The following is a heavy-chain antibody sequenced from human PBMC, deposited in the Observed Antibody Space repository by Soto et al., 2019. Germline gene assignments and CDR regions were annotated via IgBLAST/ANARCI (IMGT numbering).Heavy chain of an antibody. J-gene: IGHJ3*02. Sequence: QMQLVQSGPEVKKPGTSVKVSCKPSGFTFTSSAVQWVRQARGQRLEWIGWIVVDSANTNYAQTFHERVTINRNMSTSTAYMELSSLRFEDTAVYYCAAVARYSSSYDVFDIWGQGTMVTVSS. CDR1: GFTFTSSA. D-gene: IGHD6-13*01. CDR3: AAVARYSSSYDVFDI. V-gene: IGHV1-58*01. CDR2: IVVDSANT.